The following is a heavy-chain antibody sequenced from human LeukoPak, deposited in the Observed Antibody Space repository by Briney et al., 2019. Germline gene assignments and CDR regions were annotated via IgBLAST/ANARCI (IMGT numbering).Heavy chain of an antibody. Sequence: PGGSLRLSCAASGFTFSSYAMSWVRQAPGKGLEWVSAISGSGGSTYYADSVKGRFTISRDNSKNTLYLQMNSLRAEDTAVYYCARNGEMATKFPTFDYWGQGTLVTVSS. CDR3: ARNGEMATKFPTFDY. J-gene: IGHJ4*02. CDR1: GFTFSSYA. CDR2: ISGSGGST. V-gene: IGHV3-23*01. D-gene: IGHD5-24*01.